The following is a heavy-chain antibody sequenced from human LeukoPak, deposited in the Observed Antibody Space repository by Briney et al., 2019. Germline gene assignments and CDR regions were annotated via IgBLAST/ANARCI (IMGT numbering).Heavy chain of an antibody. Sequence: GGSLRLSCAASGFTFSSYAMHWVRQAPGKGLEYVSAISSNGGSTYYANSVKGRFTISRDNSKNTLYLQMGSLRDEDMAVYYCARATTEPYYYYYMDVWGKGTTVTVSS. D-gene: IGHD4-11*01. J-gene: IGHJ6*03. V-gene: IGHV3-64*01. CDR3: ARATTEPYYYYYMDV. CDR2: ISSNGGST. CDR1: GFTFSSYA.